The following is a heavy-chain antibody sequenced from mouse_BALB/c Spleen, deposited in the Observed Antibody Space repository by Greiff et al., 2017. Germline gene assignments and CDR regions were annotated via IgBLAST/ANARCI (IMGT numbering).Heavy chain of an antibody. CDR2: ISDGGSYT. J-gene: IGHJ3*01. CDR3: ARAYGNYPGY. V-gene: IGHV5-4*02. D-gene: IGHD2-10*02. Sequence: DVKVVESGGGLVKPGGSLKLSCAASGFTFSDYYMYWVRQTPEKRLEWVATISDGGSYTYYPDSVKGRFTISRDNAKNNLYLQMSSLKSEDTAMYYCARAYGNYPGYWGQGTLVTVSA. CDR1: GFTFSDYY.